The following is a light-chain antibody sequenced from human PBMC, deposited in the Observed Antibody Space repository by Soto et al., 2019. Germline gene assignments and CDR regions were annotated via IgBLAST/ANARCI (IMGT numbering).Light chain of an antibody. CDR2: EGT. J-gene: IGLJ2*01. Sequence: QSALAQPASVSGSPGQSITISCTGTRSDVGSYNLVSWYQQHPGKAPKLMIYEGTKRPSGVSNRFSGSKSGNTASVTISGLQPEDEADYYCCSYAGGSTLVFGGGTKLTVL. CDR1: RSDVGSYNL. CDR3: CSYAGGSTLV. V-gene: IGLV2-23*01.